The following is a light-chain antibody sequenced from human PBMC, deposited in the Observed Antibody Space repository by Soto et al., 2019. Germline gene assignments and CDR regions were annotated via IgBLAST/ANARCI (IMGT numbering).Light chain of an antibody. CDR2: DAS. Sequence: DIQMTQSPSTVSASVGDRVTITCRASQIISNWLAWYQQKPGKAPKLLIYDASNLESWVPSKFSGSGSGTEITLTISSLQPDDFATYYCQQYNNFWGFGQGTKVEIK. V-gene: IGKV1-5*01. J-gene: IGKJ1*01. CDR3: QQYNNFWG. CDR1: QIISNW.